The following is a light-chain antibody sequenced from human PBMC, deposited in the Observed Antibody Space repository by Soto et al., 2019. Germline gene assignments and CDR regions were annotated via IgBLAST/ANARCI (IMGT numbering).Light chain of an antibody. Sequence: DIQMTQSPSSLSASIGDRVTITCRASHSISRFLNWYQQKPGKAPKLLIYGTSTLESGVPSRVSGSGSETDFSPTISSLQPEDFATDYCQQSYTFPWTFGQGTKVDIK. CDR2: GTS. CDR1: HSISRF. V-gene: IGKV1-39*01. CDR3: QQSYTFPWT. J-gene: IGKJ1*01.